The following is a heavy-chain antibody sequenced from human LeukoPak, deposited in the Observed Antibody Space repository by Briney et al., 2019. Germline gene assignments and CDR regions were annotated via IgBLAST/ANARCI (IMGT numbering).Heavy chain of an antibody. CDR2: IYYSGST. Sequence: SETLSLTCTVSGGSISSSSYYWGWIRQPPGKGLEWIGSIYYSGSTYYNPSLKSRVTISVDTSKNQFSLKLSSVTAADTAVYYCARDSSSWYVWGQGTLVTVPS. V-gene: IGHV4-39*07. CDR3: ARDSSSWYV. J-gene: IGHJ4*02. D-gene: IGHD6-13*01. CDR1: GGSISSSSYY.